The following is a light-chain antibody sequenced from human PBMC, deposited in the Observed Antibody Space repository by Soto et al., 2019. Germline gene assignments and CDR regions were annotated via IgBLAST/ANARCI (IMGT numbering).Light chain of an antibody. CDR1: TGDVTNGRW. Sequence: QAVVTQEPSLTVSPGGTVTLTCGSSTGDVTNGRWPYWFQQRPGQVPRTLIHDTSNKHPWTPARFSGSLLGGKAALTLSGAQPEDEAVYYCVLFYDGVAVFGGGTQLTVL. CDR2: DTS. J-gene: IGLJ7*01. V-gene: IGLV7-46*01. CDR3: VLFYDGVAV.